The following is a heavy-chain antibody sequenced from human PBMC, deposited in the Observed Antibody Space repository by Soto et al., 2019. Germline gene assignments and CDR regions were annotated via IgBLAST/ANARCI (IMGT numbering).Heavy chain of an antibody. D-gene: IGHD2-8*01. CDR2: ISSSSSTI. Sequence: PGGSLRLSCAASGFTFSSYSMNWVRQAPGKGLEWVSYISSSSSTIYYADSVKGRFTISRDNAKNSLYLQMNSLIDEDTVVYYCARDWALIVLMVYAPSNWFDPWGRGTLVTVSS. CDR1: GFTFSSYS. CDR3: ARDWALIVLMVYAPSNWFDP. J-gene: IGHJ5*02. V-gene: IGHV3-48*02.